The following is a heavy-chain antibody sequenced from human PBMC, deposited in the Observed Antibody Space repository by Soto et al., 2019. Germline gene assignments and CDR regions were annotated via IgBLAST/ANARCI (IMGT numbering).Heavy chain of an antibody. CDR2: IKSRTDGGTT. CDR3: TSTSTLGSGSWP. V-gene: IGHV3-15*07. D-gene: IGHD3-10*01. J-gene: IGHJ4*02. CDR1: GFTFSNAW. Sequence: ESGGGLVKPGGSLRLSCAASGFTFSNAWMNWVRQAPGKGLEWVGRIKSRTDGGTTDYAAPVKGRFTFSRDDSQNTVYLQMNSLKTEDTAVYYCTSTSTLGSGSWPWGQGTLVTVSS.